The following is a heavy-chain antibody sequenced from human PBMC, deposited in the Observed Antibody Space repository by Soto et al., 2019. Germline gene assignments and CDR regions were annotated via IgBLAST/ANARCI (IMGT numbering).Heavy chain of an antibody. D-gene: IGHD2-8*01. CDR1: GFTFSSYA. J-gene: IGHJ3*02. CDR2: ISSNGGST. V-gene: IGHV3-64D*08. CDR3: VKGIRDIVLMVYAILGGSAFDI. Sequence: GGSLRLSCSASGFTFSSYAMHWVRQAPGKGLEYVSAISSNGGSTYYADSVKGRFTISRDNSKNTLYLQMSSLRAEDTAVYYCVKGIRDIVLMVYAILGGSAFDIWGQGTMVTVSS.